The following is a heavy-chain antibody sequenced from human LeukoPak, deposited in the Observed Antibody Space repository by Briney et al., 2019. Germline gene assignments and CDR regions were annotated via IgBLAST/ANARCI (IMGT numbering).Heavy chain of an antibody. CDR1: GYTFTSYG. CDR2: ISAYNGNT. V-gene: IGHV1-18*01. CDR3: AREVVGANRVDY. J-gene: IGHJ4*02. Sequence: ASVKVSCKASGYTFTSYGISWVRQAPGQGLERMGWISAYNGNTNYAQKLQGRVTMPTDTSTSTAYMELRSLRSDDTAVYYCAREVVGANRVDYWGQGTLVTVSS. D-gene: IGHD1-26*01.